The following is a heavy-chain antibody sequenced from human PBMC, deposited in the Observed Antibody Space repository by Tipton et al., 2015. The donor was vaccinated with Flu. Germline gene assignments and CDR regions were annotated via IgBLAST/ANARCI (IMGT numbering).Heavy chain of an antibody. D-gene: IGHD5-24*01. J-gene: IGHJ4*02. CDR1: GFTFDDYA. Sequence: VQLVQSGGGLVQPGRSLRLSCAASGFTFDDYAMHWVRQAPGKGLEWVSGISWNSGSIGYADSVKGRFTIPRDNAKNSLYLQMNSLRAEDTALYYCAKGYGATITGGKWGYFDYWGQGTLVTVSS. CDR3: AKGYGATITGGKWGYFDY. V-gene: IGHV3-9*01. CDR2: ISWNSGSI.